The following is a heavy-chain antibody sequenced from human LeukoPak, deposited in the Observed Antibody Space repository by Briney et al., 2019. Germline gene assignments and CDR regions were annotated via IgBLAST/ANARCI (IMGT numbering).Heavy chain of an antibody. J-gene: IGHJ4*02. CDR2: IYYSGST. CDR3: ARVGMITFGGVIVFDY. CDR1: GGSVSSSSDY. V-gene: IGHV4-61*01. D-gene: IGHD3-16*02. Sequence: PSETLPLTCTVSGGSVSSSSDYWNWIRQPPGKGLEWIGYIYYSGSTNYNPSLKSRVTISVDTSKNQFSLKLNSVPAADTAVYYCARVGMITFGGVIVFDYWGQGTLVTVSS.